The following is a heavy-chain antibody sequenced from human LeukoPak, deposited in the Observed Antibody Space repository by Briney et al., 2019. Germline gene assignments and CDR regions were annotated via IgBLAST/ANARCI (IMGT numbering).Heavy chain of an antibody. CDR2: IRYDGSNK. CDR3: AKDDSFMTTVVTGFDY. D-gene: IGHD4-23*01. V-gene: IGHV3-30*02. Sequence: GGSLRLSCAASGFTFSSYGMHWVRQAPGKGLEWVAFIRYDGSNKYYADSVKGRFTISRDNSKNTLYLQMNSLRAEDTAVYYCAKDDSFMTTVVTGFDYWGQGTLVTVSS. CDR1: GFTFSSYG. J-gene: IGHJ4*02.